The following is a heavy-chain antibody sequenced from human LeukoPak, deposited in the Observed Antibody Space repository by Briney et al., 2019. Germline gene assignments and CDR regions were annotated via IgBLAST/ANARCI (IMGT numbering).Heavy chain of an antibody. V-gene: IGHV3-7*03. D-gene: IGHD1-26*01. CDR3: VKDSPPRYSGSPPAY. J-gene: IGHJ4*02. CDR1: GFTFSSYS. Sequence: GGSLRLSCAASGFTFSSYSMSWVRQAPGKGLEWVANINKDGGEKYYVDSVKGRFTISRDNAKNSLYLQMNSLRADDTAVYYCVKDSPPRYSGSPPAYWGQGTLVTVSS. CDR2: INKDGGEK.